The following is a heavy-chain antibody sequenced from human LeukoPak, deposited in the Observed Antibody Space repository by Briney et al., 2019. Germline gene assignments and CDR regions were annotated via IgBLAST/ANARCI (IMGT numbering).Heavy chain of an antibody. D-gene: IGHD6-13*01. V-gene: IGHV3-30-3*01. CDR3: ARIAAAGQNPL. CDR1: GFTFSSYA. Sequence: GGSLRLSCAASGFTFSSYAMHWVRQAPGKGLEWVAVISYDGSNKYYADSVKGRFTISRDNSKNTLYLQMNSLRAEDTAVYYCARIAAAGQNPLWGQGTLVTVSS. CDR2: ISYDGSNK. J-gene: IGHJ4*02.